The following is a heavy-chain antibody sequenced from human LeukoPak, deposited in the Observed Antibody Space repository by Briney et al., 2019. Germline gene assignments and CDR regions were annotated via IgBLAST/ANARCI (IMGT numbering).Heavy chain of an antibody. J-gene: IGHJ6*03. Sequence: PGGSLRLSCAASGFTFSTYWMHWVRQAPGKGLVWVSRINSDGSSTSYADSVKGRFTISRDNAKNTLYLQMSSLRAEDTAVYYCGREEWLLSYYMDVWGKGTTVTVSS. CDR1: GFTFSTYW. D-gene: IGHD3-3*01. CDR3: GREEWLLSYYMDV. V-gene: IGHV3-74*01. CDR2: INSDGSST.